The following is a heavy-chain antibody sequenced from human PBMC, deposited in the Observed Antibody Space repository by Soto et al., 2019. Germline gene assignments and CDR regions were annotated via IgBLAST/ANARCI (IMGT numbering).Heavy chain of an antibody. CDR3: ARELEVVAATLDNWYFDL. Sequence: QVQLVQSGAEVKKPGSSVKVSCKASGGTFSSYAISWVRQAPGQGLEWMGGIIPIFGTANYAQKFQGRVTITADESTSTAYMELSSLRSEDTAVYYCARELEVVAATLDNWYFDLWGRGTLVTVSS. CDR2: IIPIFGTA. CDR1: GGTFSSYA. V-gene: IGHV1-69*01. J-gene: IGHJ2*01. D-gene: IGHD2-15*01.